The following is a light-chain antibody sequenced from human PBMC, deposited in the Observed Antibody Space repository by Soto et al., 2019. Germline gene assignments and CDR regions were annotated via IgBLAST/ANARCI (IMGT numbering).Light chain of an antibody. CDR2: KAS. V-gene: IGKV1-5*03. CDR1: QGISSY. J-gene: IGKJ1*01. Sequence: IQLTQSPSSLSASVGDRVTITCRASQGISSYLAWYQQKPGKAPKLLIFKASTLETGVPSRFSGSGSETEFTLTISSLQPDDSATYYCQPYNSYSRTFGQGTKVEIK. CDR3: QPYNSYSRT.